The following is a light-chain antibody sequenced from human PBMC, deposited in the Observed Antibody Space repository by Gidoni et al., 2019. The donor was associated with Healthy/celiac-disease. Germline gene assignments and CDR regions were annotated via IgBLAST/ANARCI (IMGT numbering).Light chain of an antibody. CDR3: QQYYSTPQT. J-gene: IGKJ1*01. CDR1: QSVLYSSNNKNY. V-gene: IGKV4-1*01. Sequence: DLVMTQSPDSLIVSLGERATINCKSSQSVLYSSNNKNYLAWYQQKPGQPPKLLIYWASTRESGVPDRFSGSGSGTDFTLTISSLQAEDAAVYYCQQYYSTPQTFGPGTKVEIK. CDR2: WAS.